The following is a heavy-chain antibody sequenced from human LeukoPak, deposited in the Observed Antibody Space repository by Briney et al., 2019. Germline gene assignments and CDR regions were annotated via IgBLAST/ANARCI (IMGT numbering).Heavy chain of an antibody. CDR3: ARDASGPAY. D-gene: IGHD3-16*01. CDR1: GFTVSSNY. V-gene: IGHV3-66*01. CDR2: IYSGGGT. Sequence: GGSLRLSCAASGFTVSSNYMSWVRQVPGKGLEWVSVIYSGGGTYHADSVKGRFTISRDSAKNTLYLQMHSLRPDDTAVYYCARDASGPAYWSQGTLVTVSS. J-gene: IGHJ4*02.